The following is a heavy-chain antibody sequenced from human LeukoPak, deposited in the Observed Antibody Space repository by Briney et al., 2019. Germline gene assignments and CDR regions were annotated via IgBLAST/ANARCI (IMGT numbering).Heavy chain of an antibody. CDR1: GFTFSSYA. Sequence: GGSLRLSCAASGFTFSSYAMHWIRQAPGKGLGWVAVISYDGSNKYYTDSVKGRFTISRDNSKNTLYLQMNSLRAEDTAVYYCARSSMIVVVILHWGQGTLVTVSS. CDR2: ISYDGSNK. CDR3: ARSSMIVVVILH. V-gene: IGHV3-30-3*01. J-gene: IGHJ4*02. D-gene: IGHD3-22*01.